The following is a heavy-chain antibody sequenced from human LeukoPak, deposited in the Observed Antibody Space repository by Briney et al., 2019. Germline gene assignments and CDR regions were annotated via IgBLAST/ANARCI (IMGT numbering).Heavy chain of an antibody. D-gene: IGHD2-2*01. J-gene: IGHJ1*01. CDR3: ARDRQFVGYASYD. V-gene: IGHV3-23*01. CDR2: ISGSGGSS. CDR1: GFTFNTYA. Sequence: PAGSLPLSCAASGFTFNTYAMSWVRQAPGKGLEWVSAISGSGGSSYYADSVKGLFTISRDNSKNTLFLQMNSRRAEDTAVYYRARDRQFVGYASYDWDQGTLVTVSS.